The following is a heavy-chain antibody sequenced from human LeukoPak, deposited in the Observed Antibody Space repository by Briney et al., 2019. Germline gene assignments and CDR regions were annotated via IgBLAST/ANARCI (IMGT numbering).Heavy chain of an antibody. CDR3: AKVNTGSYTWFDP. CDR1: GFTFSGYW. D-gene: IGHD1-26*01. Sequence: GGSLRLSCADSGFTFSGYWMHWVRQAPGKGLVWVSRINSDGTTTTYADSVKGRFTISRDNAKNTLYLQMNSLKAEDTAVYYCAKVNTGSYTWFDPWGQGTLVTVSS. CDR2: INSDGTTT. V-gene: IGHV3-74*01. J-gene: IGHJ5*02.